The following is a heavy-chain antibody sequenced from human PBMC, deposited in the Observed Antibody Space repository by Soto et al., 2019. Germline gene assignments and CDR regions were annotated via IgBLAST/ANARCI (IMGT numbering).Heavy chain of an antibody. Sequence: PGGSLRLSCSASGFTFSSYAMHWVRQAPGKGLEYVSAISSNGGSTCYADSVKGRFTISRDNSKNTLYLQMSSLRAEDTAVYYCVKASVAGPFDYWGQGTLVTVSS. CDR3: VKASVAGPFDY. D-gene: IGHD6-19*01. CDR2: ISSNGGST. V-gene: IGHV3-64D*06. J-gene: IGHJ4*02. CDR1: GFTFSSYA.